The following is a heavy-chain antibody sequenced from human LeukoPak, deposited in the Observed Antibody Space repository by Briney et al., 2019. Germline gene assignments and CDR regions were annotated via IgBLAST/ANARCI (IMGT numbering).Heavy chain of an antibody. CDR1: GGSFSGYY. V-gene: IGHV4-34*01. D-gene: IGHD3-3*01. CDR3: ARGPYDFWSGYPPHYFDY. J-gene: IGHJ4*02. Sequence: SETLSLTCAVYGGSFSGYYWSWIRQPPGKGLEWIGEINHSGSTNYNPSLKSRVTISVDTSKNQFSLKLSSVTAADTAVYYCARGPYDFWSGYPPHYFDYWGQGTLVTVSS. CDR2: INHSGST.